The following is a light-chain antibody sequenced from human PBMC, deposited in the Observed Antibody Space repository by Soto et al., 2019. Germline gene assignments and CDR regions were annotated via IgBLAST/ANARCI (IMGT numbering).Light chain of an antibody. J-gene: IGLJ2*01. CDR3: SSYTSSTTPV. CDR1: SSDVGGYNY. V-gene: IGLV2-14*01. CDR2: EVS. Sequence: QSALTQPPSASGSPGQSVAISCTGTSSDVGGYNYVSWYQQYPDKAPKLVISEVSNQPSGVSHRFSGSRSGNTASLTISGLQAEDEADYYCSSYTSSTTPVFGGGTKLTVL.